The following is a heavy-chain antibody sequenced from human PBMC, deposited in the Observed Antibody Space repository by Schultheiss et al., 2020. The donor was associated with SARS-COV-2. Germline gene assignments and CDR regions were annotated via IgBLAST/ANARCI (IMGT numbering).Heavy chain of an antibody. CDR3: ARADYDYYYYGMDV. CDR1: GGSISSYY. J-gene: IGHJ6*02. V-gene: IGHV4-59*01. D-gene: IGHD4-17*01. Sequence: SETLSLTCTVSGGSISSYYWTWIRQPPGKGLEWIGYISDSGSTNYNPSLRSRLTISVDTSKNQFSLILNSVTAADTAVYYCARADYDYYYYGMDVWGQGTTVTVSS. CDR2: ISDSGST.